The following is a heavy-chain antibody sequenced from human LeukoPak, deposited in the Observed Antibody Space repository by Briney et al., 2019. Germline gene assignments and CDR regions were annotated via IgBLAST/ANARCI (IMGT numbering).Heavy chain of an antibody. Sequence: ASVKVSCKASGYTFTSYGISWVRQAPGQGLEWMGWISAYNGNTNYAQKFQGRVTITADESTSTAYMELSSLRSEDTAVYYCARASQYYYGSGSLSRYYYYYMDVWGKGTTVTISS. CDR2: ISAYNGNT. J-gene: IGHJ6*03. D-gene: IGHD3-10*01. CDR1: GYTFTSYG. CDR3: ARASQYYYGSGSLSRYYYYYMDV. V-gene: IGHV1-18*01.